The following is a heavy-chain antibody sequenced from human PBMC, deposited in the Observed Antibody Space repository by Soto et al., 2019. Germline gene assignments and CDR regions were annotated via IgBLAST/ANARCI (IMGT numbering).Heavy chain of an antibody. CDR1: GGSFSGYQ. CDR3: ARGWRLDP. J-gene: IGHJ5*02. V-gene: IGHV4-34*01. CDR2: INLSGTT. Sequence: LSLTCGVYGGSFSGYQWNWIRQSPGQGLEWIGEINLSGTTKYNPSLESRINLSVDTSKKQFSLKMFSVTAADTAIYYCARGWRLDPWGHGTQVTV. D-gene: IGHD1-1*01.